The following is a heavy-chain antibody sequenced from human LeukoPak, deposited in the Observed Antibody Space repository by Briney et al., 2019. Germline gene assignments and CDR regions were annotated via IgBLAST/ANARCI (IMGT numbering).Heavy chain of an antibody. CDR2: INSNGKSI. CDR3: VREPERTATDAFDV. Sequence: PGGSLRLSYSASGFTFNDYGMSWVRQAPGKGLEWVSGINSNGKSINYADSVKGRFTISRDYAERSVYLQMNSLRAEDTALYYCVREPERTATDAFDVWGQGTMVTVSS. V-gene: IGHV3-20*03. D-gene: IGHD1-1*01. J-gene: IGHJ3*01. CDR1: GFTFNDYG.